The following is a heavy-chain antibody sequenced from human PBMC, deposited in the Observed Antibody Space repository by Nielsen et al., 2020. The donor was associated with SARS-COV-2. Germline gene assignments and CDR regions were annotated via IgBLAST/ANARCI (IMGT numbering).Heavy chain of an antibody. CDR3: ARANYGDYGGPFDY. V-gene: IGHV3-21*01. J-gene: IGHJ4*02. CDR1: GFTFSSYS. Sequence: GESLKISCAASGFTFSSYSMNWVRQAPGKGLEWVSSISSSSSYIYYADSVKGRFTISRDNAKNSLYLQMNSLRAEDTAVYYCARANYGDYGGPFDYWGQGTLVTVSS. CDR2: ISSSSSYI. D-gene: IGHD4-17*01.